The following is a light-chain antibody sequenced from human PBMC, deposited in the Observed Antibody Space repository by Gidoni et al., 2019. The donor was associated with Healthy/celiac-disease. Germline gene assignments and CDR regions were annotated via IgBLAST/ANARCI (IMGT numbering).Light chain of an antibody. J-gene: IGKJ4*01. V-gene: IGKV3-11*01. CDR3: QQRSNWPELT. CDR2: DAS. Sequence: EIVLTHSPATLSLSPGERATLSFRASQSVSSYLAWYQQKPGQAPRLLIYDASNRASGIPARFSGSGSGTAFTLTISSLEPEDYAVYYCQQRSNWPELTFGGGTKVEIK. CDR1: QSVSSY.